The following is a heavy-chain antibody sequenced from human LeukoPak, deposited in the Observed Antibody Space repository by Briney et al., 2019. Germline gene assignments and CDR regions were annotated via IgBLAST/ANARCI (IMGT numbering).Heavy chain of an antibody. D-gene: IGHD3-10*01. V-gene: IGHV4-34*01. J-gene: IGHJ5*02. Sequence: AETLSLTCGVCGGSLSGYYWSWIRQPPGKGLEWIGEISHGGSTIYNPSLKSRITISVDTSKNQFSLRLNSVTAADTAVYYCARTREPYYYGSGSYYAWGQGTLVTVSS. CDR3: ARTREPYYYGSGSYYA. CDR1: GGSLSGYY. CDR2: ISHGGST.